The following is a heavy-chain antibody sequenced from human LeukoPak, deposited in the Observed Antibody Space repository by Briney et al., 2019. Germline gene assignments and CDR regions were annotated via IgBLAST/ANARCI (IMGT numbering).Heavy chain of an antibody. J-gene: IGHJ5*02. CDR1: GGPIRSYY. CDR3: ARHAQYYGRYGWFDP. D-gene: IGHD3-10*01. V-gene: IGHV4-59*01. CDR2: IYYAGST. Sequence: SETLSLTCTVSGGPIRSYYWTWIRQPPGKGLEWIGHIYYAGSTTYNPSLKSRVTISVDTSKNQFSLKLTSATAADTAVYYCARHAQYYGRYGWFDPWGQGTLVTVSS.